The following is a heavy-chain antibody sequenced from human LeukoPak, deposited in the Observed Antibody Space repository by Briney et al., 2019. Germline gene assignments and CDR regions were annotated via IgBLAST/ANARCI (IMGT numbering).Heavy chain of an antibody. Sequence: TGGSLRLSCEVSGLIFETYGMHWVRQAPGKGLEWGGVISKNGGNTYYGDSVKGRFTISRDNTNNTLSLQMNGLTTEDTGVYFCVKGRRGSSYVHYFDSWGQGTLVTVSS. J-gene: IGHJ4*02. CDR3: VKGRRGSSYVHYFDS. CDR2: ISKNGGNT. V-gene: IGHV3-30*18. D-gene: IGHD5-18*01. CDR1: GLIFETYG.